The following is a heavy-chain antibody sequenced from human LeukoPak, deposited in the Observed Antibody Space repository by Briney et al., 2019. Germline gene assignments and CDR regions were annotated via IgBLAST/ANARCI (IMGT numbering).Heavy chain of an antibody. CDR3: ARFPENIAAFDNWFDP. V-gene: IGHV4-39*07. Sequence: SETLSLTCTVSHGSISSSSYNWGWIRQSPGKGLDYIGSIHYRGSTNYNRSLNSQLTMLVDTSKHQFSRKMSSVTAADKAVYYCARFPENIAAFDNWFDPWGQGTLVTVSS. J-gene: IGHJ5*02. D-gene: IGHD6-13*01. CDR2: IHYRGST. CDR1: HGSISSSSYN.